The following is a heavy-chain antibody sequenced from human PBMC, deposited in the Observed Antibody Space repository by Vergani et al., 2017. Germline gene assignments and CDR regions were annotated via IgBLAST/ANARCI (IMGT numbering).Heavy chain of an antibody. CDR2: INPSGGHT. CDR1: GYTFSNYY. Sequence: QVQVVQSGAEVKKSGASVKVSCKTSGYTFSNYYMHWVRQAPGQGLEWMGIINPSGGHTNYAQKLQGRVTMTRDTSTSTVYMELSSLRSEDTAIYYCARGCYVILTVYRDWGQGTLVAVPA. CDR3: ARGCYVILTVYRD. J-gene: IGHJ4*02. D-gene: IGHD3-9*01. V-gene: IGHV1-46*03.